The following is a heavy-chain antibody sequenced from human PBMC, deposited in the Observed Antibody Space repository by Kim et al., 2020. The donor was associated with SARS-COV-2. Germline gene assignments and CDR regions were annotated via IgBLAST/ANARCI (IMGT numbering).Heavy chain of an antibody. CDR3: ATRPYSSGWSHPLGFDY. CDR2: IYSGGSST. V-gene: IGHV3-23*03. CDR1: GFTFSSYA. J-gene: IGHJ4*02. Sequence: GGSLRLSCAASGFTFSSYAMSWVRQAPGKGLEWVSVIYSGGSSTYYADSVKGRFTISRDNSKNTLYLQMNSLRAEDTAVYYCATRPYSSGWSHPLGFDYWGQGTLVTVSS. D-gene: IGHD6-19*01.